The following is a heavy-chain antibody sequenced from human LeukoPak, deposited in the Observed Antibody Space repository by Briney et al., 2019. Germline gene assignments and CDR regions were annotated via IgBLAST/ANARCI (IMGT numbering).Heavy chain of an antibody. Sequence: GVSLRLSCAASGFTFSSYGMHWHRQAPGKGLEGVAVISYGRSNKYYAVSVKGRFTISRDNSKNTLYLQMNSLRAEDTAVYYCARDGYSSSWFPSNYYYYLDVWRKGTTVTVPS. CDR1: GFTFSSYG. V-gene: IGHV3-30*19. CDR2: ISYGRSNK. J-gene: IGHJ6*03. CDR3: ARDGYSSSWFPSNYYYYLDV. D-gene: IGHD6-13*01.